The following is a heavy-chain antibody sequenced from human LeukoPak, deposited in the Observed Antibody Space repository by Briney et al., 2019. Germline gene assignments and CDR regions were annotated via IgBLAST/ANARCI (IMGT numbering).Heavy chain of an antibody. CDR2: INPNNGDT. Sequence: ASRKVSCKASGYTFTVYYMHWVRQAPGQGLGWMGWINPNNGDTKYAQKFQARVSMTRDTSITTAYMEMSRVTSDDTALYYCACEYKYDRSGANAFDIWGQGTMVTVSS. V-gene: IGHV1-2*02. D-gene: IGHD3-22*01. J-gene: IGHJ3*02. CDR1: GYTFTVYY. CDR3: ACEYKYDRSGANAFDI.